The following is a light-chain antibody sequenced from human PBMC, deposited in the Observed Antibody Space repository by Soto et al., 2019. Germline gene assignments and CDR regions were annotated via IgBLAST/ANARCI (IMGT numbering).Light chain of an antibody. CDR2: DAS. J-gene: IGKJ1*01. CDR3: QQYDGSPRT. CDR1: QSVRSKF. Sequence: ILLTQAPSTLALSPGERATLSCGAGQSVRSKFLEWYQQNPGQAPRLLIYDASSRAAGIPERFSGSGSGTDYTLTITRLEPEDFELYHCQQYDGSPRTFGQGTKVDIK. V-gene: IGKV3D-20*01.